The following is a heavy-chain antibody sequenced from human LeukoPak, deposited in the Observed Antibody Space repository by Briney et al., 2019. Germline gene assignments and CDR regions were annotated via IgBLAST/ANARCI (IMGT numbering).Heavy chain of an antibody. CDR2: IDAFAGAT. V-gene: IGHV3-23*01. Sequence: GGSLRLYCAASGFTFSRYAMAWVRQAPGKGLEWVSSIDAFAGATYYADSVKGRFSISRDDSRSTVYLQMDSLRADDSAIYYCAKDEGATAVGWFDPWGQGTLVTVSS. CDR3: AKDEGATAVGWFDP. CDR1: GFTFSRYA. D-gene: IGHD6-19*01. J-gene: IGHJ5*02.